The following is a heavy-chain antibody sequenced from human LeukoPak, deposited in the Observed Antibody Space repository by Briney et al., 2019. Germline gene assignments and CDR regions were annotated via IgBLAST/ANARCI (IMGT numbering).Heavy chain of an antibody. CDR2: IYHSGST. D-gene: IGHD3-10*01. CDR3: ARGPYGSGSYYPDY. V-gene: IGHV4-4*02. J-gene: IGHJ4*02. Sequence: GSLRLSCAASGFTFSSYSMNWVRQAPGKGLEWIGEIYHSGSTNYNPSLKSRVTISVDKSKNQFSLKLSSVTAADTAVYYCARGPYGSGSYYPDYWGQGTLVTVSS. CDR1: GFTFSSYSM.